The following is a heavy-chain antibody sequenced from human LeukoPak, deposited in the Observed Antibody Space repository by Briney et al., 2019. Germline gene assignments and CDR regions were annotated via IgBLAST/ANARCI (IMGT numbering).Heavy chain of an antibody. V-gene: IGHV4-34*01. Sequence: SETLSLTCAVYGGSFSGYYWSWIRQPPGKGLEWIGEINHSGSTNYNPSLKSRVTISVDTSKNQFSLKLSSVTAADTAVYYCARTTYIGYDMLDPWGQGTLVTVSS. D-gene: IGHD3-9*01. CDR2: INHSGST. J-gene: IGHJ5*02. CDR1: GGSFSGYY. CDR3: ARTTYIGYDMLDP.